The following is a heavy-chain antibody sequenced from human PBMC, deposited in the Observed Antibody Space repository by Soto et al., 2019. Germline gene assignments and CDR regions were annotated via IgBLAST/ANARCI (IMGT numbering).Heavy chain of an antibody. V-gene: IGHV3-23*01. J-gene: IGHJ4*02. CDR3: AKDPDSIVATPDFDY. CDR2: ISGSGGST. D-gene: IGHD5-12*01. Sequence: PGGSLRLSCAASGFTFSSYAMSWVRQAPGKGLEWVSAISGSGGSTYYADSVKGRFTISRDNSKNTLYLQMNSLRAEDTAVYYCAKDPDSIVATPDFDYWGQGTLVTVSS. CDR1: GFTFSSYA.